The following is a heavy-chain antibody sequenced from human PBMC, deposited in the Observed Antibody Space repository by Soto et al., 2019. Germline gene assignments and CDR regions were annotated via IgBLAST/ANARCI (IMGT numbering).Heavy chain of an antibody. Sequence: PGGSLRLSCAASGFTFSSYAMHWVRQAPGKGLEWVAVISYDGSNKYYADSVKGRFTISRDNSKNTLYLQMNSLRAEDTAVYYCAGDSLSYVGAGDVWGQGTTVTVSS. CDR2: ISYDGSNK. D-gene: IGHD1-26*01. V-gene: IGHV3-30-3*01. CDR1: GFTFSSYA. CDR3: AGDSLSYVGAGDV. J-gene: IGHJ6*02.